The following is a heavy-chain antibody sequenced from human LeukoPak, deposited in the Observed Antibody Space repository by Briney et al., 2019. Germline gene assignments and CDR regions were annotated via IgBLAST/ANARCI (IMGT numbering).Heavy chain of an antibody. CDR3: ARGRAFFD. J-gene: IGHJ4*02. D-gene: IGHD3-3*02. CDR1: GGAFSGYY. Sequence: PSETLSLTSAVHGGAFSGYYWNWIRQPPGKGLEWIGEINNSGSTNYNPSLKSRVTISRDTSKNQFSLKLSSVTAADTAVYYCARGRAFFDWGQGTLVTVSS. V-gene: IGHV4-34*01. CDR2: INNSGST.